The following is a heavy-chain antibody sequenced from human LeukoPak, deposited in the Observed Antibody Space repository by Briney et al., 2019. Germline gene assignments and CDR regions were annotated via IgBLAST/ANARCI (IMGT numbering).Heavy chain of an antibody. CDR2: IYRSGST. J-gene: IGHJ4*02. Sequence: SETLSLTCTVSGDSVSSTDCWSCVRQPPGEGLEWIGEIYRSGSTNDNPSLKSRVTVSVDQSKNQFSLKLTSVTAADTAVYYCARRQWGAVGFDYWGQGTLVTVSS. CDR3: ARRQWGAVGFDY. D-gene: IGHD6-19*01. CDR1: GDSVSSTDC. V-gene: IGHV4-4*02.